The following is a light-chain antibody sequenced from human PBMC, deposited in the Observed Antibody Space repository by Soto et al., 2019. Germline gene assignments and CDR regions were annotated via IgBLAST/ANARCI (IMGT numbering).Light chain of an antibody. J-gene: IGLJ3*02. Sequence: QSALTQPRSVSGSPGQSVTISCTGTNSDVGGYNYVSWYQQHPGRAPKLMIYDLSKRPSGVPDRFSGSKSGNTASLTISGLQAEDEADYYCCSFAGSYTWVFGGGTKVTVL. V-gene: IGLV2-11*01. CDR3: CSFAGSYTWV. CDR1: NSDVGGYNY. CDR2: DLS.